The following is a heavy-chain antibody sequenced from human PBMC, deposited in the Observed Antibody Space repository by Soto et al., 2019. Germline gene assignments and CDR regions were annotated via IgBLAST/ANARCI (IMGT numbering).Heavy chain of an antibody. CDR1: GFAFSDYG. J-gene: IGHJ6*02. CDR3: AKDRDNRDFYGMDV. D-gene: IGHD2-21*02. Sequence: QVQLVESGGAVVQPGRSLRLSCAASGFAFSDYGVHWVRQAPGKGLEWVAMISFDGNNKYYADSVKGRFTISRDNSKNTLYLQMSSLRAEDTALYYCAKDRDNRDFYGMDVWGQGTTVTVSS. CDR2: ISFDGNNK. V-gene: IGHV3-30*18.